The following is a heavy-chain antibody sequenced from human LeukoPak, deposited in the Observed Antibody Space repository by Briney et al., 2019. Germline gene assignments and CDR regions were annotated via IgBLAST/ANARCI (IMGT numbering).Heavy chain of an antibody. CDR3: ARDRWELAFDY. Sequence: GESLRLSCAASGFTFSSYWMSWVRQAPGKGLEWVANIKQDGSEKYYVDSVKGRFTISRDNAKNSLYLQMNSLRAEDTAVYYCARDRWELAFDYWGQGTLVTVSS. CDR1: GFTFSSYW. V-gene: IGHV3-7*01. CDR2: IKQDGSEK. D-gene: IGHD1-26*01. J-gene: IGHJ4*02.